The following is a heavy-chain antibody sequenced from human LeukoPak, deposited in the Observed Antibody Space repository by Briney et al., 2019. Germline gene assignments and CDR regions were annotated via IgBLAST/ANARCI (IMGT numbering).Heavy chain of an antibody. CDR1: GFTFSGSA. CDR2: IRSKANSYAT. D-gene: IGHD3-9*01. CDR3: TRQTYDILTGYYTFDC. Sequence: GGSLRLSCAASGFTFSGSAMHWVRQASGKGLEWVGRIRSKANSYATAYAASVKGRFTISRDDSKNTAYLQMNSLKTEDTAVYYCTRQTYDILTGYYTFDCWGQGTLVTVSS. J-gene: IGHJ4*02. V-gene: IGHV3-73*01.